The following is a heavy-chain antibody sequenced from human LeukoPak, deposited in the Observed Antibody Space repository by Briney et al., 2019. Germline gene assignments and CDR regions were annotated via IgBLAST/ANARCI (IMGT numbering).Heavy chain of an antibody. CDR3: ARHRAHIATADPFDF. Sequence: SQTLSLTCTVSGGSISSGDYYWSWIRQPPGKGLEWIGFISYSGSTNYNPSLKSRVTISVDTSKNQFSLKLSSVTAADTAVYYCARHRAHIATADPFDFWGQGTLVTVSS. CDR1: GGSISSGDYY. D-gene: IGHD6-13*01. J-gene: IGHJ4*02. CDR2: ISYSGST. V-gene: IGHV4-30-4*01.